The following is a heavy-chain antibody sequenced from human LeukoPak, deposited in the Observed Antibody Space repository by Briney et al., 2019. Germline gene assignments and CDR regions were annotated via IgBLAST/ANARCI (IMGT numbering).Heavy chain of an antibody. D-gene: IGHD5-18*01. J-gene: IGHJ4*02. CDR2: ISYDGSNK. V-gene: IGHV3-30-3*01. Sequence: GGSLRLSCAASGFTFSSYAMHWVRQAPGKGLEWVAVISYDGSNKYYADYVKGRFTISRDNSKNTLYLQMNSLRAEDTAVYYCAREKIQLYYYFDYWGQGTLVTVSS. CDR1: GFTFSSYA. CDR3: AREKIQLYYYFDY.